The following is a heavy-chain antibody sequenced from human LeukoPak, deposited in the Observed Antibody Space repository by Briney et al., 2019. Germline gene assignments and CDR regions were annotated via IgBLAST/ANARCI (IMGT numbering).Heavy chain of an antibody. CDR3: ARLVVVPAHHFDS. CDR2: TSVSGSI. Sequence: SETLSLTCTISGDSSTSYYWTWIRQPPGKGLEWIGHTSVSGSISYNPSLKSRVTMSVDTSKTHFSLRLTSLTAADTAVYYCARLVVVPAHHFDSWGQGILVTVSS. CDR1: GDSSTSYY. D-gene: IGHD3-22*01. V-gene: IGHV4-4*09. J-gene: IGHJ4*02.